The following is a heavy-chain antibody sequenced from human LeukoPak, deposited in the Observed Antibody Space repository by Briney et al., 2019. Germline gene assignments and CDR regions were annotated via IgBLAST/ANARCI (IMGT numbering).Heavy chain of an antibody. D-gene: IGHD1-26*01. CDR1: GFTVSSNY. CDR3: ASSSTRGPGNY. V-gene: IGHV3-66*01. J-gene: IGHJ4*02. Sequence: PGGSLRLSCAASGFTVSSNYMSWVRQAPGKGLEWVSVIYSGGSTYYADSVKGRFTISRDNSKSTLYLQMNSLRAEDTAVYYCASSSTRGPGNYWGQGTLVTVSS. CDR2: IYSGGST.